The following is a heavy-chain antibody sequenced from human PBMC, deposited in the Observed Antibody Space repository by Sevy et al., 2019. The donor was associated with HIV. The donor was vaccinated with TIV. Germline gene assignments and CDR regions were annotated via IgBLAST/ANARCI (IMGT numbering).Heavy chain of an antibody. V-gene: IGHV3-43*01. CDR3: AKDMSRYDFWSGYYYYYYGMDV. Sequence: GGSLRLSCAASGSTFDDYTMHWVRQAPGKGLEWVSLISWDGGSTYYADSVKGRFTISRDNSKNSLYLQMNSLRTEDTALYYCAKDMSRYDFWSGYYYYYYGMDVWGQGTTVTVSS. J-gene: IGHJ6*02. CDR1: GSTFDDYT. D-gene: IGHD3-3*01. CDR2: ISWDGGST.